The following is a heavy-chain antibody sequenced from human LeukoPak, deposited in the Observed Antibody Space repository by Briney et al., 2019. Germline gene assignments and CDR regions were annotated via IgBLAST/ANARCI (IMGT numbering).Heavy chain of an antibody. J-gene: IGHJ4*02. CDR3: AKSGIQLWLWLNDY. V-gene: IGHV3-23*01. CDR2: ISGSGGST. D-gene: IGHD5-18*01. CDR1: GFTFSSYA. Sequence: GGSLRLSCAASGFTFSSYAMSWVRQAPGKGLEWVSAISGSGGSTYYADSVKGRFTISRDNSKNSLYLQMNSLRAEDTAVYYCAKSGIQLWLWLNDYWGQGTLVTVSS.